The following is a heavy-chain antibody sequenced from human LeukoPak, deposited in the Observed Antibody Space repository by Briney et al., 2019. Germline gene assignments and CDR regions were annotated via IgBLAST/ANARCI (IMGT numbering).Heavy chain of an antibody. D-gene: IGHD2-2*01. Sequence: SETLSLTCAVSGGSISSSNWWSWVRQPPGKGLEWIGEIYHSGSTNYNPSLKSRVTISVDKSKNQFSLKLSSVTAADTAVYYCARYCSSTSCQFGSWGQGTLVTVSS. CDR3: ARYCSSTSCQFGS. CDR1: GGSISSSNW. J-gene: IGHJ4*02. V-gene: IGHV4-4*02. CDR2: IYHSGST.